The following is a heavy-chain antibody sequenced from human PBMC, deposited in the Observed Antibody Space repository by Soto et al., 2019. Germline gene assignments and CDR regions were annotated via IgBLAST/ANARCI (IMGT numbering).Heavy chain of an antibody. V-gene: IGHV3-30*18. CDR1: GFTFSSYG. CDR2: ISYDGSNK. Sequence: LRLSCAASGFTFSSYGMHWVRQAPGKGLEWVAVISYDGSNKYYADSVKGRFTISRDNSKNTLYLQMNSLRAEDTAVYYCAKSPHILTGYYRGWYFDLWGRGTLVTVSS. D-gene: IGHD3-9*01. CDR3: AKSPHILTGYYRGWYFDL. J-gene: IGHJ2*01.